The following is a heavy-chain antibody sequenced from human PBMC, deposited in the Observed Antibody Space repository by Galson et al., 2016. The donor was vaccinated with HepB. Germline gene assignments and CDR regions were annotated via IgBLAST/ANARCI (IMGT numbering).Heavy chain of an antibody. CDR3: AKDYVNMSTGTGLRRGTYYFDY. Sequence: SLRLSCAASGFTFTSYAMSWVRQAPGKGLEWVSGISDSGGSTYYADSVKGRFTFSRDNSKNTLYLQMNSLRAEDTAVYYCAKDYVNMSTGTGLRRGTYYFDYWGQGTLVTVSS. CDR2: ISDSGGST. J-gene: IGHJ4*02. V-gene: IGHV3-23*01. D-gene: IGHD5/OR15-5a*01. CDR1: GFTFTSYA.